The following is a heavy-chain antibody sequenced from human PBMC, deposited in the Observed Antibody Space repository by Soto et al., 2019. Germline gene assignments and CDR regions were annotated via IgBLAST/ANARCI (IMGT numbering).Heavy chain of an antibody. CDR1: GYTFTNYG. CDR2: TSADNGNT. CDR3: ASRGVLPDY. Sequence: QVQLVQSGAEVKKPGASVKVSCKASGYTFTNYGITWVRQAPGQGLERMGWTSADNGNTNYAQKLQGRVTMTTDTSTSTAYMDLRSLRSDDTAVYYWASRGVLPDYWGQGTLVTVSS. D-gene: IGHD3-10*01. V-gene: IGHV1-18*01. J-gene: IGHJ4*02.